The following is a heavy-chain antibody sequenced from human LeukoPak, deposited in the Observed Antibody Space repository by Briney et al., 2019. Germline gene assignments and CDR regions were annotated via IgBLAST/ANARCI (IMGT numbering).Heavy chain of an antibody. CDR3: ATSSGIVVVPAAAWGAFDI. CDR1: GFTFDDYA. Sequence: HPGGSLRLSCAASGFTFDDYAMHWVRQAPGKGLEWVSGISGSGGSTYYADSVKGRFTISRDNSKNTLYLQMNSLRAEDTAVYYCATSSGIVVVPAAAWGAFDIWGQGTMVTVSS. J-gene: IGHJ3*02. V-gene: IGHV3-23*01. CDR2: ISGSGGST. D-gene: IGHD2-2*01.